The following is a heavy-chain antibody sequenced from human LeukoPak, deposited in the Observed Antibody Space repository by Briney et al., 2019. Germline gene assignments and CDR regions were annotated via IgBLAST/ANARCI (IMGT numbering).Heavy chain of an antibody. CDR2: IYYSGST. CDR1: GGSISSYY. J-gene: IGHJ4*02. V-gene: IGHV4-59*12. D-gene: IGHD3-3*01. CDR3: ARESISDYDFWSGYYPYYFDY. Sequence: SETLSLTCTVSGGSISSYYWSWIRQPPGKGLEWIGSIYYSGSTYYNPSLKSRVTISVDTSKNQFFLKLSSVTAADTAVYYCARESISDYDFWSGYYPYYFDYWGQGTLVTVSS.